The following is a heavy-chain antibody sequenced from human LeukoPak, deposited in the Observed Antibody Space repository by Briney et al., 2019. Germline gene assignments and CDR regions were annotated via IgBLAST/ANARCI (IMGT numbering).Heavy chain of an antibody. CDR1: GYTFTGYY. Sequence: ASVKVSCEASGYTFTGYYMHWVRQAPGQGLEWMGWINPNSGGTNYAQKFQGRVTMTRDTSISTAYMELSRLRSDDTAVYYCARVLQLGPTFDYWGQGTRVTVSS. D-gene: IGHD1-26*01. CDR3: ARVLQLGPTFDY. J-gene: IGHJ4*02. CDR2: INPNSGGT. V-gene: IGHV1-2*02.